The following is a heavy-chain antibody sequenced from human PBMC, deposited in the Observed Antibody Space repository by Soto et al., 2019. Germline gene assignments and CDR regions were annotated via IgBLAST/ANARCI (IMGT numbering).Heavy chain of an antibody. J-gene: IGHJ4*02. V-gene: IGHV4-59*02. CDR1: CDSVSSHY. Sequence: XXTLSLTCSFSCDSVSSHYLTLIRQSPEKGLEWMAXMHYNXFSHHNTSLKXXLTFSVDXXKNQFTLQMPSLTVADTAVYYCATSYGNAWYPYWGQGTQVTVSS. D-gene: IGHD6-13*01. CDR3: ATSYGNAWYPY. CDR2: MHYNXFS.